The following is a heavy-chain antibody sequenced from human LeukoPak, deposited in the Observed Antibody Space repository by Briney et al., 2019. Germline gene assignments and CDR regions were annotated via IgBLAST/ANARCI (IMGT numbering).Heavy chain of an antibody. Sequence: GRSLRLSCAGSGFTFSSYAMHWVRQAPGKGLEWVAVISYDGSNKYYADSVKGRFTISRDNSKNTLYLQMNSLRAEDTAVYYCAREVLLWFGEFDYWGQGTLVTVSS. CDR3: AREVLLWFGEFDY. CDR2: ISYDGSNK. D-gene: IGHD3-10*01. CDR1: GFTFSSYA. V-gene: IGHV3-30-3*01. J-gene: IGHJ4*02.